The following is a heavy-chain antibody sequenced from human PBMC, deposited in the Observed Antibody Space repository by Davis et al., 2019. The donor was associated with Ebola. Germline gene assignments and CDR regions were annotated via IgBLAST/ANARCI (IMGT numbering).Heavy chain of an antibody. CDR1: GFTFSSYA. V-gene: IGHV3-23*01. J-gene: IGHJ4*02. CDR2: ISGSGGST. CDR3: AGCSGWYWGQIDY. Sequence: GGSLRLSCAASGFTFSSYAMSWVRQAPGKGLEWVSAISGSGGSTYYAASVKGRFTISRDNSKNTLYLQMNSLRSDDTAVYYCAGCSGWYWGQIDYWGQGTLVTVSS. D-gene: IGHD6-13*01.